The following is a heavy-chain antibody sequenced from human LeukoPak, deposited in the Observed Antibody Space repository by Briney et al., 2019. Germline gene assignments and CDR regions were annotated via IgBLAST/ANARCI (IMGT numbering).Heavy chain of an antibody. CDR1: GFTFSSYS. Sequence: MAGGSLRLSCAASGFTFSSYSMNWVRQAPGKGLEWVSSISSSSGYIYYADSVKGRFTISRDNAKNSLYLQMNSLRAEDTAVYYCARDGVAGGFDYWGQGILVTVSS. J-gene: IGHJ4*02. CDR3: ARDGVAGGFDY. D-gene: IGHD6-19*01. CDR2: ISSSSGYI. V-gene: IGHV3-21*01.